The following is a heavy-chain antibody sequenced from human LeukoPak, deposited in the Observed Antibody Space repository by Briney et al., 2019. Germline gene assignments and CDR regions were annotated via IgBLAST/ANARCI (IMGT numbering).Heavy chain of an antibody. J-gene: IGHJ4*02. CDR3: ARDLWPYDSSGYPGY. CDR1: GGSISSGGYY. V-gene: IGHV4-31*03. Sequence: SQTLSLTCTVSGGSISSGGYYWSWIRQHPGKGLGWIGYIYYSGSTYYNPSLKSRVTISVDTSKNQFSLKLSSVTAADTAVYYCARDLWPYDSSGYPGYWGQGTLVTVSS. D-gene: IGHD3-22*01. CDR2: IYYSGST.